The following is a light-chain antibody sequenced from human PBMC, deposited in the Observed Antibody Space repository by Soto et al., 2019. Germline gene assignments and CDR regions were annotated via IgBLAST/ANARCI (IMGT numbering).Light chain of an antibody. CDR2: GAS. CDR3: QQYNNWPPWT. J-gene: IGKJ1*01. CDR1: QSVSSN. Sequence: EIVITQSPATLSVSPGERSTLSCMASQSVSSNLAWYQQKPGQAPRLLIYGASTRATGIPARFSGSGSGTEFTLTISSLQSEDFAVYYCQQYNNWPPWTFGQGTQVDIK. V-gene: IGKV3-15*01.